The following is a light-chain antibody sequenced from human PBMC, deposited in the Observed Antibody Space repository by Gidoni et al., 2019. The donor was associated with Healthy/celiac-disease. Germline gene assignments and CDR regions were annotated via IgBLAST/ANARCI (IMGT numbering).Light chain of an antibody. V-gene: IGKV1-39*01. J-gene: IGKJ2*01. Sequence: DIQMTQSPSSLSASVGDRVTITCRASQSISSYLNWYKQKPGKAPKLLIYAASSLQSGVPSSFSGSGSGTDFTLTISSMQHEDFATYYCQQSYSTPFMYTFGQGTKLEIK. CDR2: AAS. CDR3: QQSYSTPFMYT. CDR1: QSISSY.